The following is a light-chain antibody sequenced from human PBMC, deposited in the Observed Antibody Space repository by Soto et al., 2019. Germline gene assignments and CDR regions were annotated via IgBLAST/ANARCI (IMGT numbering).Light chain of an antibody. CDR2: DAS. J-gene: IGKJ3*01. CDR1: QCVSSD. Sequence: EIVLTQPPATLSLSPGERATLSCRASQCVSSDLAWYRQKPGQAPRLLIYDASNRATGIPARFSGSGPGADFTLTISSLQPEDVATYYCQHCDYLPIFGPGTTVDFK. CDR3: QHCDYLPI. V-gene: IGKV3D-11*01.